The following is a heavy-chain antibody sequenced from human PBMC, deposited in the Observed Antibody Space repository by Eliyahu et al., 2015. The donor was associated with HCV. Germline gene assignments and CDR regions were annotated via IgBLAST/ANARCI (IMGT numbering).Heavy chain of an antibody. D-gene: IGHD3-10*01. CDR3: AREGDGITLAF. V-gene: IGHV1-46*01. J-gene: IGHJ4*02. Sequence: QVQLVQSGAEVKKPGASVKVSXKASGSTFRSYYVHWMRQAPGQGLEWMGIINPGGGDTRYAPKFQGRVTLTRDTSTGTVYMELTSLRFEDTALYYCAREGDGITLAFWGQGTLVTVFS. CDR1: GSTFRSYY. CDR2: INPGGGDT.